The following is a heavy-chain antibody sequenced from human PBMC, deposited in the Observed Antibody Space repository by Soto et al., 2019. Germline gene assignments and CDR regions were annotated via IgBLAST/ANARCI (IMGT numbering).Heavy chain of an antibody. CDR2: ISGIRDYI. CDR1: GFTFTRYS. Sequence: GGSLRLSCAASGFTFTRYSMNWVRRAPGKGLEWVSSISGIRDYIRYADSVKGRFTISRDNAKTSLYLQMNSLTAEDTAVYYCAREGVHNYTEYYFDYWGQGTLVTVSS. D-gene: IGHD3-10*01. CDR3: AREGVHNYTEYYFDY. J-gene: IGHJ4*02. V-gene: IGHV3-21*06.